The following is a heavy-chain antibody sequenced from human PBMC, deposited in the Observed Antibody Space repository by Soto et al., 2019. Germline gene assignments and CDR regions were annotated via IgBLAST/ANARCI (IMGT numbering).Heavy chain of an antibody. V-gene: IGHV1-69*13. CDR3: GRGGGPYVWFNEF. D-gene: IGHD3-16*01. CDR1: GGLFSSFA. CDR2: IIPVFGTT. J-gene: IGHJ4*02. Sequence: GASVKVSCKDSGGLFSSFAISWVRQAPGQGLEWLGGIIPVFGTTNYAEKFQGRATITADESTNTAYMELSSLTSGDTAMYYCGRGGGPYVWFNEFWGQGTLVTVSS.